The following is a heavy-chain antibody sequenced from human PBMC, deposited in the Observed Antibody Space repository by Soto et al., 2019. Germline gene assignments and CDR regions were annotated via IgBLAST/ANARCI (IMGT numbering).Heavy chain of an antibody. CDR2: IGGRGNSA. V-gene: IGHV3-23*01. CDR3: VREGRGSFDF. D-gene: IGHD5-12*01. CDR1: GFIFTKYA. Sequence: GSLRLACGSSGFIFTKYAMNCVRQAPGKGLEWVSVIGGRGNSAYYAGSVQGRFTISRDNSKNTLSLQMSSLTADDTAIYYCVREGRGSFDFWGRGTMVTVSS. J-gene: IGHJ3*01.